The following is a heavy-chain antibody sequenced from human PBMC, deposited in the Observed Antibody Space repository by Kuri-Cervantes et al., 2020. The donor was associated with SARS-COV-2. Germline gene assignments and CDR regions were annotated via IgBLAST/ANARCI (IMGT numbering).Heavy chain of an antibody. D-gene: IGHD5-18*01. V-gene: IGHV3-21*01. J-gene: IGHJ4*02. Sequence: GESLKISCAASGFTFNSYSMNWVRQAPGKGLEWVSSISSSSSYIYYADSVKGRFFISRDNAKNSLFLQMNSLRAEDTAVYYCARSLDGYSYGPIDYWGQGTLVTVSS. CDR3: ARSLDGYSYGPIDY. CDR1: GFTFNSYS. CDR2: ISSSSSYI.